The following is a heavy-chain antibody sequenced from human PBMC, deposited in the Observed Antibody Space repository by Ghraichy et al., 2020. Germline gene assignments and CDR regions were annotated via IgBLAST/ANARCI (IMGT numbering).Heavy chain of an antibody. CDR2: IKSKIDGGTT. Sequence: SLRLSCAASGFTFPNAWMSWVRLAPGKGLQWVGRIKSKIDGGTTDYAAPVKGRFTVSRDDSKNTLYLQMNSLKTEDTAVYYCTTSVATPFYYYYYMGVWGKGTTVTVSS. J-gene: IGHJ6*03. CDR1: GFTFPNAW. D-gene: IGHD5-12*01. CDR3: TTSVATPFYYYYYMGV. V-gene: IGHV3-15*01.